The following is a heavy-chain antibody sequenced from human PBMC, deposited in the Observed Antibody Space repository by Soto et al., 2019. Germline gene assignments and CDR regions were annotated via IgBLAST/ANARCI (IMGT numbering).Heavy chain of an antibody. D-gene: IGHD3-3*01. J-gene: IGHJ6*03. CDR1: GYTFTSYD. Sequence: QVQLVQSGAEVKKPGASVKVSCKASGYTFTSYDINWVRQATGQGLEWMGWMNPNSGNTGYAQKFQGRVTMTRNTSISTAYMELSSLRSEDTAAYYCARGSLLRFLEWLPGDYYYYMDVWGKGTTVTVSS. CDR3: ARGSLLRFLEWLPGDYYYYMDV. V-gene: IGHV1-8*01. CDR2: MNPNSGNT.